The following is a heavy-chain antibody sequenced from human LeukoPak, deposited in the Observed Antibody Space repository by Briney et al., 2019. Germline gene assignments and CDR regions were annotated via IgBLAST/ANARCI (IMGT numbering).Heavy chain of an antibody. J-gene: IGHJ4*02. Sequence: GESLKISCKGSGYSFTSYWIAWVRQMPGKGLEWMGIIFPGDSDTRYSPSFQGQVTISADRSISTAYLQWSSLKASDTAMYYCARLDYDLLTGTPSPPIPPFDYWGQGTLVTVSS. CDR2: IFPGDSDT. V-gene: IGHV5-51*01. CDR1: GYSFTSYW. D-gene: IGHD3-9*01. CDR3: ARLDYDLLTGTPSPPIPPFDY.